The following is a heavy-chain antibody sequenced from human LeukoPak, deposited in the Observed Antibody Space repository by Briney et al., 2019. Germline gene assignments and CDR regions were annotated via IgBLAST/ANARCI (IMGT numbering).Heavy chain of an antibody. J-gene: IGHJ4*02. D-gene: IGHD2-15*01. CDR3: TREPYSGGTSFDY. Sequence: GGSLGLSCAASGFTFSSYWMSWVRQAPGKGLEWVANIKQDGSAKYYVDSVRGRFTISRDNAKNSLYLQMNSLRAEDTAVYYCTREPYSGGTSFDYWGQGTLVTVSS. CDR2: IKQDGSAK. CDR1: GFTFSSYW. V-gene: IGHV3-7*01.